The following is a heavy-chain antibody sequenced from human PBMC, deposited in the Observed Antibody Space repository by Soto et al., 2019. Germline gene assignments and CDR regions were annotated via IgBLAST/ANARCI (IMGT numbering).Heavy chain of an antibody. J-gene: IGHJ4*02. CDR1: GYTFTSYA. D-gene: IGHD3-22*01. CDR2: INAGNGNT. V-gene: IGHV1-3*01. CDR3: ARSMHYYDSSGYPGY. Sequence: VKVSCKASGYTFTSYAMHWVRQAPGQRLEWMGWINAGNGNTKYSQKFQGRVTITRDTSASTAYMELSSLRSEDTAVYYCARSMHYYDSSGYPGYWGQGTLVTVSS.